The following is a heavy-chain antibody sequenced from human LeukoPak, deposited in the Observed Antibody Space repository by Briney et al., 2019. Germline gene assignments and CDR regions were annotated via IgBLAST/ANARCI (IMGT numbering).Heavy chain of an antibody. Sequence: GGSLRLSCAASGFTFDDYAMPWVRQAPGKGLEWVSGISWNSGGIVYADSVKGRFTISRDNAKNSLYLQMNSLRAEDTALYYCAKLSEGGSFDYWGQGTLVTVSS. J-gene: IGHJ4*02. CDR3: AKLSEGGSFDY. CDR2: ISWNSGGI. CDR1: GFTFDDYA. D-gene: IGHD3-16*01. V-gene: IGHV3-9*01.